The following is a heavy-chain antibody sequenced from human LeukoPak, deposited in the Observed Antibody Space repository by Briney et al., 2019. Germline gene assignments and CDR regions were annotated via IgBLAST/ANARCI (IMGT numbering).Heavy chain of an antibody. V-gene: IGHV1-18*01. CDR1: GYTFTSYG. D-gene: IGHD6-19*01. Sequence: GASVKVSCKASGYTFTSYGISWVRQAPGQGLEWMGWISAYNGNTNYAQKLQGRVTMTTDTSTSTAYMELRSLRSDDTAVYYCARDGQWLVLGQYYYYGMDVWGQGTTVTVSS. J-gene: IGHJ6*02. CDR3: ARDGQWLVLGQYYYYGMDV. CDR2: ISAYNGNT.